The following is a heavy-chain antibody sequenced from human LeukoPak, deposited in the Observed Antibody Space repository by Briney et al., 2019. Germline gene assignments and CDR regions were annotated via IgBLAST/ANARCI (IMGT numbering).Heavy chain of an antibody. D-gene: IGHD6-19*01. Sequence: GGSLRLSCAASGFTFSSYAMHWVRQAPGKGLEWVAVISYDGSNKYYADSVKGRFTISRDNSKNTLYLQMNSLRAEDTAVYYCARDRYSSGRYRFGADYWGQGTLVTVSS. CDR1: GFTFSSYA. J-gene: IGHJ4*02. V-gene: IGHV3-30-3*01. CDR3: ARDRYSSGRYRFGADY. CDR2: ISYDGSNK.